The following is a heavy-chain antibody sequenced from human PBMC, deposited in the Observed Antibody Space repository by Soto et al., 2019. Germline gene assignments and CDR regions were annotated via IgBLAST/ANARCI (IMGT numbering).Heavy chain of an antibody. CDR3: VRVGVGIGNHFDS. J-gene: IGHJ4*02. D-gene: IGHD1-26*01. Sequence: SETLSLTCRVSKCSISGFYWTWIRQPPGKILEWIGYIHYSGRTDYNPSLTSRATMSVDTSKNQFSLNLKSITAADTAVYYCVRVGVGIGNHFDSWGRGTLVTV. CDR1: KCSISGFY. CDR2: IHYSGRT. V-gene: IGHV4-59*12.